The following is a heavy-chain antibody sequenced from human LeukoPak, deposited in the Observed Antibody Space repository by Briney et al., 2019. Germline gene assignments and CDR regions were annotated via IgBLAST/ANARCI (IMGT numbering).Heavy chain of an antibody. Sequence: GGSLRLSCAASGFTFSSYGMHWVRQAPGKGLEWVAFIRYDGSNKYYADSVKGRFTISRDNSKNPLYLQMNSLRAEDTAVYYCAKDLNRYQLLYYFDYWGQGTLVTVSS. CDR2: IRYDGSNK. J-gene: IGHJ4*02. CDR1: GFTFSSYG. D-gene: IGHD2-2*01. V-gene: IGHV3-30*02. CDR3: AKDLNRYQLLYYFDY.